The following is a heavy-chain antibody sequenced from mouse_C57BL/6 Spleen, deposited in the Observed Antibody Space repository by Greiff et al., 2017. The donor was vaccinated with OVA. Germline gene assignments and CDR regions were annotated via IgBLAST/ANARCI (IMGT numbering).Heavy chain of an antibody. CDR3: APITTVVAYYYAMDY. J-gene: IGHJ4*01. Sequence: EVQRVESGPGLVKPSQSLSLTCSVTGYSITSGYYWNWIRQFPGNKLEWMGYISYDGSNNYNPSLKNRISITRDTSKNQFFLKLNSVTTEDTATYYCAPITTVVAYYYAMDYWGRGTSVTVSS. CDR2: ISYDGSN. V-gene: IGHV3-6*01. D-gene: IGHD1-1*01. CDR1: GYSITSGYY.